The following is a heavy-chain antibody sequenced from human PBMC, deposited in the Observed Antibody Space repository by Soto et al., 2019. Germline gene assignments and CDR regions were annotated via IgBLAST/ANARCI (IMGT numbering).Heavy chain of an antibody. CDR2: ISSNGGTT. Sequence: EVQLAESGGNMVQPGGSLRLSCVASGFTFNNYDMHCVRQAPGKGLEYVSSISSNGGTTYYGNSVKGRFTISRDNSKNKLYLQMGSLRPEDLAVYYCVRRVSGNYDYWGQGTLVTVSS. J-gene: IGHJ4*02. V-gene: IGHV3-64*01. D-gene: IGHD1-7*01. CDR3: VRRVSGNYDY. CDR1: GFTFNNYD.